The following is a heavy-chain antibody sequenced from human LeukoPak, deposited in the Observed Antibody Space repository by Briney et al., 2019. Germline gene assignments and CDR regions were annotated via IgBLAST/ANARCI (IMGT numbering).Heavy chain of an antibody. D-gene: IGHD3-10*01. CDR3: VKFRGIQHYNYHMDV. J-gene: IGHJ6*03. CDR1: GFTFSSYA. CDR2: LTGSGGNT. Sequence: GGSLRLSCAAPGFTFSSYAMSWVRQAPGKGLGWVSGLTGSGGNTYYADSVKGRFTISRDKSKNTLSLQMNSLRAEDAAVYYCVKFRGIQHYNYHMDVWGKGTTVTVSS. V-gene: IGHV3-23*01.